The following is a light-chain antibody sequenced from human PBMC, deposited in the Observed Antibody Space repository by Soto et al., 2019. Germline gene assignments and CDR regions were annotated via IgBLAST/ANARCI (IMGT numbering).Light chain of an antibody. CDR2: GAS. CDR3: QQYGSSPWT. V-gene: IGKV3-20*01. CDR1: QSISRY. Sequence: IVLTQSPGTLSLSPGERTTLSCRASQSISRYLAWYQQKPGQAPRSLIYGASTRATGIPARFSGSGSGTDFTLTISRLEPEDSAVYYCQQYGSSPWTCGQGTKGDIK. J-gene: IGKJ1*01.